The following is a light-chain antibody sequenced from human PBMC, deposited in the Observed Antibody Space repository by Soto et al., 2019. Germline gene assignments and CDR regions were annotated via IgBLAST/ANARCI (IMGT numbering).Light chain of an antibody. J-gene: IGKJ1*01. CDR1: QNISSY. CDR3: QQRSNWPRT. V-gene: IGKV3-11*01. Sequence: EIVLTQSPGTLSLSPGERATLSCRASQNISSYLIWYQQKPGQAPRLLMYDVSNRATGIPARSSGSGSGTDFTLTISSLEPEDLAVYYCQQRSNWPRTFGQGTKVDIK. CDR2: DVS.